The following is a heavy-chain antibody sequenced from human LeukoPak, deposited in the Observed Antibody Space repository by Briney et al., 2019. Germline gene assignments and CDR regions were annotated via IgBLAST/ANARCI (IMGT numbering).Heavy chain of an antibody. V-gene: IGHV1-18*01. J-gene: IGHJ6*03. CDR3: ARTRAEVGATNNYYYYYMDV. CDR1: GYTFTSYG. Sequence: ASVKASCKASGYTFTSYGISWVRQAPGQGLEWMGWISAYNGNTNYAQKLQGRVTMTTDTSTSTAYMELRSLRSDDTAVYYCARTRAEVGATNNYYYYYMDVWGKGTTVTISS. D-gene: IGHD1-26*01. CDR2: ISAYNGNT.